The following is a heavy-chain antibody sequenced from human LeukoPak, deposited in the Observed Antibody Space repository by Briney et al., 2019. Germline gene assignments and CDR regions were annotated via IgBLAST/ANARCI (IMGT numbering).Heavy chain of an antibody. CDR3: AKGPAKYSGYDYLEY. D-gene: IGHD5-12*01. J-gene: IGHJ4*02. Sequence: GGSLRLSCAASGFSFSSFAMSWVRQAPGKGLERVSVISGLGDSTNYAESVKGRFTISRDNSKNTVYLLMNSLRGEDTAVYYCAKGPAKYSGYDYLEYWGQGTLVTVSS. V-gene: IGHV3-23*01. CDR2: ISGLGDST. CDR1: GFSFSSFA.